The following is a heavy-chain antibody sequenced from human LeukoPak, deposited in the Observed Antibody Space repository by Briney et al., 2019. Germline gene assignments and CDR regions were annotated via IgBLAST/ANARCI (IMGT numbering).Heavy chain of an antibody. Sequence: ASVKVSCKASGYTFTSYDINWVRQATGQGLEWMGWMNPNSGNTGYAQKFRGRVTMTRNTSISTAYMELSSLRSEDTAVYYCARVRRSFITGTSPWFDPWGQGTLVTVSS. J-gene: IGHJ5*02. CDR3: ARVRRSFITGTSPWFDP. CDR2: MNPNSGNT. CDR1: GYTFTSYD. V-gene: IGHV1-8*01. D-gene: IGHD1-20*01.